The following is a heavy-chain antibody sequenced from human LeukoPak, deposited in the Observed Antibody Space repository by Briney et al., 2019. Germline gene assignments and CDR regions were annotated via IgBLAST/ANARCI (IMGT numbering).Heavy chain of an antibody. CDR2: IYPGDSDT. CDR1: GYSFTSYW. V-gene: IGHV5-51*01. D-gene: IGHD3-10*01. CDR3: ARLPCGSGSCYYGMDV. J-gene: IGHJ6*02. Sequence: GESLQISCKGSGYSFTSYWIGWVRQMPGKSLEWRGIIYPGDSDTRYSPSFQGQVTISVDKSISTAYLQWSSLKASDTAMYYCARLPCGSGSCYYGMDVWGQGTTVAVSS.